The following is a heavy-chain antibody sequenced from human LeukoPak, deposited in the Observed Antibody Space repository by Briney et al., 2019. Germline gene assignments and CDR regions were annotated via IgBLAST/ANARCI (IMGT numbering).Heavy chain of an antibody. J-gene: IGHJ5*02. CDR2: ISAYNGNT. Sequence: ASVKVSCKASGYTFTSYGVSWVRQAPGQGLEWMGWISAYNGNTNYAQKLQGRITMTTDTSTSTAYMELRSLRSDDTAVYYCARDERYSSSWYWFDPWGQGTLVTVSS. CDR3: ARDERYSSSWYWFDP. D-gene: IGHD6-13*01. V-gene: IGHV1-18*01. CDR1: GYTFTSYG.